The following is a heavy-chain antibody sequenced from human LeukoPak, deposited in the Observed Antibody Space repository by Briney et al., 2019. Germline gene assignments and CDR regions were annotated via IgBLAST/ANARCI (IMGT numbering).Heavy chain of an antibody. J-gene: IGHJ6*02. CDR1: GYTFTGYY. D-gene: IGHD2-15*01. Sequence: ASVKVSCKASGYTFTGYYMHWVRQAPGQGLEWMGWINPNSGGTNYAQKFQGRVTVTRDTSISAAYMELSRLRSDDTAVYFCARELVAVVAATEDYGMDVWGQGTTVTVSS. CDR3: ARELVAVVAATEDYGMDV. CDR2: INPNSGGT. V-gene: IGHV1-2*02.